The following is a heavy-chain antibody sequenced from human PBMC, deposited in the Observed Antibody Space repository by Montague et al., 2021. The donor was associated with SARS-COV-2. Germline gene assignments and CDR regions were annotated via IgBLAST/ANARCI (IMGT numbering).Heavy chain of an antibody. CDR1: GFTFSSYE. CDR3: AATSGDIVVVVAAYYGMDV. Sequence: SLRLSCAASGFTFSSYEMSWVRQAPGKGLEWVSYISSSGSTIYYADSVKGRFTISRDNAKNSLYLQMNSLRAEDTAVYYCAATSGDIVVVVAAYYGMDVWGRGTTVTVSS. V-gene: IGHV3-48*03. J-gene: IGHJ6*02. CDR2: ISSSGSTI. D-gene: IGHD2-15*01.